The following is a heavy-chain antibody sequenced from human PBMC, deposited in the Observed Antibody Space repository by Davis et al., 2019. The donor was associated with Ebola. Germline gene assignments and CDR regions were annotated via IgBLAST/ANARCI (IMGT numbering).Heavy chain of an antibody. V-gene: IGHV4-59*01. D-gene: IGHD3-10*01. CDR2: IYYSGST. Sequence: PSETLSLTCTVSGGSISSYYWSWIRQPPGKGLEWIGYIYYSGSTNYNPSLKSRVTISVDTSKNQFSLKLSSVTAADTAVYYCARVYGSGSPYFDYWGQGTLVTVSS. J-gene: IGHJ4*02. CDR3: ARVYGSGSPYFDY. CDR1: GGSISSYY.